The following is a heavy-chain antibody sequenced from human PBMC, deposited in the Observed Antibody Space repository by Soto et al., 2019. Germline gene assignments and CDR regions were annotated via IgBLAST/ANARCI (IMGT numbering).Heavy chain of an antibody. CDR1: GFTFDDYA. J-gene: IGHJ2*01. CDR2: ISWNSGNI. Sequence: EVQLVESGGGLVQPGRSLRLTCAASGFTFDDYAMNWVRQAPGKGLEWVSSISWNSGNIVYADSVKGRFTISRDNAKNSLYLQMNSLRPEDTALYYCAKGHTTAVCSSFDLWGRGIVVTVSS. CDR3: AKGHTTAVCSSFDL. V-gene: IGHV3-9*01. D-gene: IGHD6-6*01.